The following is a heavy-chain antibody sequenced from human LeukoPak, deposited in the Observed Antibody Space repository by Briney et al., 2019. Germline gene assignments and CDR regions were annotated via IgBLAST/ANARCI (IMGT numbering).Heavy chain of an antibody. CDR3: TKGTIWLPFNY. J-gene: IGHJ4*02. D-gene: IGHD5-18*01. Sequence: GGSLRLACAASGFTFSNYAMSWARQAPGKGLEWVSAISGSGGSTYYADSVKGRFTISRDNSKNTLYLQMNSLRAEDTAVYYCTKGTIWLPFNYWGQGTLVTVSS. CDR2: ISGSGGST. V-gene: IGHV3-23*01. CDR1: GFTFSNYA.